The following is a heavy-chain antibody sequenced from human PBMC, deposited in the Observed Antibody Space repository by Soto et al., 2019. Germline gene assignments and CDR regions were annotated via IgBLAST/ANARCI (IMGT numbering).Heavy chain of an antibody. CDR2: IIPIFGTA. J-gene: IGHJ6*02. D-gene: IGHD6-13*01. CDR3: ARDGTQLVSRYYYYGMDV. V-gene: IGHV1-69*06. Sequence: SVKVSCTASGGSLISYAISWVRQAPGEGLEWMGGIIPIFGTANYAQKFQGRVTITADKSTSTAYMELSSLRSEDTAVYYCARDGTQLVSRYYYYGMDVWGQGTTVTVSS. CDR1: GGSLISYA.